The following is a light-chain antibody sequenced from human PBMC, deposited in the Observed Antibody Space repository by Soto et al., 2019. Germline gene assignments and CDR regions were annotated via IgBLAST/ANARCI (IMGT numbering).Light chain of an antibody. J-gene: IGKJ1*01. CDR1: QSINSN. Sequence: EIVMTQSPATLSVSPGERATLSCRASQSINSNLAWYQQKPGQAPRVLIYGASTRATGIPARFSGSGSGTEFTLTISSLQSEDFAVYYCQRYDNWPPWTFGQGTKVDIK. CDR2: GAS. V-gene: IGKV3-15*01. CDR3: QRYDNWPPWT.